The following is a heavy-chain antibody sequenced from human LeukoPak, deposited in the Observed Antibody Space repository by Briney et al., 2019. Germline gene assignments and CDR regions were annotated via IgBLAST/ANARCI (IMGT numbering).Heavy chain of an antibody. D-gene: IGHD1-26*01. CDR1: GYTLTELS. J-gene: IGHJ6*02. V-gene: IGHV1-24*01. Sequence: ASVKLSCKVSGYTLTELSMHWARQPPGKGREWMGGLDPEDGGAIYAQNFQGRVTVTEDTSTDTASMELNSLRSDDTAVYYCTTSLIGATSYFYSYALDVWGQGTTITVSS. CDR2: LDPEDGGA. CDR3: TTSLIGATSYFYSYALDV.